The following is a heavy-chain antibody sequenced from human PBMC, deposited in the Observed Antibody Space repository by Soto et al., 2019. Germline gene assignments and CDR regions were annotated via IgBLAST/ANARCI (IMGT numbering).Heavy chain of an antibody. CDR1: GGTFSTYA. CDR2: IIPIFNSA. CDR3: SATIYSYSYYYGMDG. V-gene: IGHV1-69*06. D-gene: IGHD3-3*01. Sequence: QVQLVQSGVEVKKPGSSVKVSCKASGGTFSTYAINWVRQAPGQGLEWMGGIIPIFNSANYAQKFQGRVTIIADRSTSTAYMELSSLRSEDTAVYYCSATIYSYSYYYGMDGWGQGTTVTVSS. J-gene: IGHJ6*02.